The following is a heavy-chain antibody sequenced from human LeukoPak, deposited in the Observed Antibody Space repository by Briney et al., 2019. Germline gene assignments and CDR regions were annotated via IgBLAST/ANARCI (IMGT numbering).Heavy chain of an antibody. J-gene: IGHJ6*03. CDR1: GGTFSSYA. V-gene: IGHV1-69*06. D-gene: IGHD3-10*01. CDR2: IIPIFGTA. CDR3: ARARYYYGSGRGRLSEYYYYYYMDV. Sequence: SVKVSCKASGGTFSSYAISWVRQAPGQGLEWMGGIIPIFGTANYAQKFQGRVTITADKSTSTAYMELSSLRSEDTAVYYCARARYYYGSGRGRLSEYYYYYYMDVWGKGTTVTVSS.